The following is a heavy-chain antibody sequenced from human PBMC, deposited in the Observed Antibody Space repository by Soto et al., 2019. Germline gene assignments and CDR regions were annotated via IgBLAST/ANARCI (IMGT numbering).Heavy chain of an antibody. CDR2: TYDGGRT. J-gene: IGHJ5*02. Sequence: QVQLQESGPGLLKPSQTLSLACTVSGGSIDTDNYCWSWIRQAPGKGLEWIGHTYDGGRTYSNPSVKSGDTIQETMSKNQLSLKFNSVTAADTAVYYCARAHLSDKVAPWGQEILVTVSS. CDR3: ARAHLSDKVAP. CDR1: GGSIDTDNYC. V-gene: IGHV4-30-4*01. D-gene: IGHD5-12*01.